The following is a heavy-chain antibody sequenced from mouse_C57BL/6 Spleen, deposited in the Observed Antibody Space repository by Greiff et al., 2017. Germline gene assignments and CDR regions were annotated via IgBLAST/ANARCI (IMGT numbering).Heavy chain of an antibody. Sequence: QVQLQQPGAELVRPGTSVKLSCKASGYTFPSYWMHWVKQRPGQGLEWIGVIDPSDSYTNYNQKFKGKATLTLDTSSSTAYMPLSSLTSEDSAVYYCAGRYYGSSYYFDYWGQGTTLTVSS. CDR3: AGRYYGSSYYFDY. CDR2: IDPSDSYT. CDR1: GYTFPSYW. D-gene: IGHD1-1*01. V-gene: IGHV1-59*01. J-gene: IGHJ2*01.